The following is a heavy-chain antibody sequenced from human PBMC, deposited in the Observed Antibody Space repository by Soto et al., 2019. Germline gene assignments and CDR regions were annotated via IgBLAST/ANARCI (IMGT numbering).Heavy chain of an antibody. CDR2: TDEYGSTI. V-gene: IGHV3-74*01. CDR1: GFTFSSSW. J-gene: IGHJ4*02. CDR3: TRDIGGRGAF. Sequence: GGSLRLSCAASGFTFSSSWMHWVRQVPGKGLVWVARTDEYGSTIDYADSVKGRFTISRDNAKNTLYLEMNSLRGEDTALYYCTRDIGGRGAFWGQGSLVTASS. D-gene: IGHD3-16*01.